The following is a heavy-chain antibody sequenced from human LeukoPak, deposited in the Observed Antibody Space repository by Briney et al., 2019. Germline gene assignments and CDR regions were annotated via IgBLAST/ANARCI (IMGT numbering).Heavy chain of an antibody. V-gene: IGHV4-34*01. Sequence: SETLSLTCAVYGGSFSGYYWSWIRQPPGKGLEWIGEINHSGSTNYNPSLKSRVTISVDTSKNQFSLKLSSVTAADTAVYYCARRQRRGSGSYYNPSFDYWGQGTLVTVSS. CDR1: GGSFSGYY. CDR3: ARRQRRGSGSYYNPSFDY. CDR2: INHSGST. J-gene: IGHJ4*02. D-gene: IGHD3-10*01.